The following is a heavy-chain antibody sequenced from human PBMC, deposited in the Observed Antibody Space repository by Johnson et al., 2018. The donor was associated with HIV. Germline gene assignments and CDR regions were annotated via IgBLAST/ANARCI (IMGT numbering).Heavy chain of an antibody. CDR1: GFTFSSYW. D-gene: IGHD6-13*01. J-gene: IGHJ3*02. CDR2: IKQDGSEK. V-gene: IGHV3-7*01. CDR3: ASLTWVARSSRFYAFDI. Sequence: MQLVESGGGLVQPGGSLRLSCAASGFTFSSYWMSWVRQAPGKGLEWVANIKQDGSEKYYVDSVKGRFTISRDNAKNSLYLQMNSLRAEDTAVYNCASLTWVARSSRFYAFDIWGQGTMVTVSS.